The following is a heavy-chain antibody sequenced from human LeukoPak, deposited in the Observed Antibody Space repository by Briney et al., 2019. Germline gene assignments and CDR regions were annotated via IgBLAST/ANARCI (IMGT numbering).Heavy chain of an antibody. CDR2: ISGSGGST. J-gene: IGHJ4*02. CDR3: AKDGYCSSTSCRHFDY. CDR1: GFTSSSYA. V-gene: IGHV3-23*01. Sequence: GGSLRLSCAASGFTSSSYAMSWVRQAPGKGLEWVSAISGSGGSTYYADSVKGRFTISRDNSKNTLYLQMNSLRAEDTAVYYCAKDGYCSSTSCRHFDYWGQGTLVTVSS. D-gene: IGHD2-2*01.